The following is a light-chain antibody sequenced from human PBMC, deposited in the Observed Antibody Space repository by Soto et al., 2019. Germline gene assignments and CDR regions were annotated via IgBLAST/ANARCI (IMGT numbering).Light chain of an antibody. V-gene: IGKV3-20*01. J-gene: IGKJ1*01. CDR1: QSVSNSY. Sequence: EIVLTQSPGTLSLSPGERATLSCRARQSVSNSYLAWYQHKPGQAPRLLIYGGSLRATGIPDRFSGSGSGTDFTVTISRLEPEDFAVYYCQQYGSSPLTFGQGTKVEIK. CDR2: GGS. CDR3: QQYGSSPLT.